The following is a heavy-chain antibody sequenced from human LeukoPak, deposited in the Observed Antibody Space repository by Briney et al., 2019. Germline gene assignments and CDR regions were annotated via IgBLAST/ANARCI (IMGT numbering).Heavy chain of an antibody. CDR1: GFRFSAYG. Sequence: GGSLRLSCAASGFRFSAYGMNWARQAPGEGLEWVPSYVSSGSHMYYGNPVKGRFTVSRDNAKTSLYLEMNSLRAENTAVYYCARDDYGSGTPTIDYWGQGTLVSVAS. CDR2: YVSSGSHM. V-gene: IGHV3-21*01. CDR3: ARDDYGSGTPTIDY. D-gene: IGHD3-16*01. J-gene: IGHJ4*02.